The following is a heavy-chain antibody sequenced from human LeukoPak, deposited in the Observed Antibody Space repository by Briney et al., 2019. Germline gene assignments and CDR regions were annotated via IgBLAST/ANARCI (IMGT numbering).Heavy chain of an antibody. CDR3: ARGRYSYGYFDY. J-gene: IGHJ4*02. Sequence: SETLSLTCAVYGGSFSGYYWSWIRQPPGKGLEWIGEINHSGSTNYNPSLKSRVTISVDTSKYQFSLKLSSVTAADTAVYYCARGRYSYGYFDYWGQGTLVTVSS. CDR2: INHSGST. CDR1: GGSFSGYY. D-gene: IGHD5-18*01. V-gene: IGHV4-34*01.